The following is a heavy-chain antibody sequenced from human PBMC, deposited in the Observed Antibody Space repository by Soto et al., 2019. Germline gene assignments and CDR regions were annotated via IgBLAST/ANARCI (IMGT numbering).Heavy chain of an antibody. V-gene: IGHV4-61*01. Sequence: QVQLQESGPGLVKPSETLSLTCTVSGGSVSSGSYYWSWIRQPPGKGLEWIGYIYYSGSTNYNPSRTSRVTISVDTSKHQFSLMLSSVTAADTAVYYCARDYASRIGGSGNGFDYWGQGTLVTVSS. J-gene: IGHJ4*02. CDR1: GGSVSSGSYY. CDR2: IYYSGST. D-gene: IGHD1-26*01. CDR3: ARDYASRIGGSGNGFDY.